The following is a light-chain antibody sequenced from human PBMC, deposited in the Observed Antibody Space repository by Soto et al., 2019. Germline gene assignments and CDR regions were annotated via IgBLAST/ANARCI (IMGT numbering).Light chain of an antibody. Sequence: DIVMTQSPLSLPVTPGEPASISCRSSQSLLHSNGYNYVDWYLQKPGQSPQLLIYMGSNRASGVPDRFGVSGAGTDFKLKISRVEAEDVGVDYCMHALQTRYTFGDGTKLEIK. J-gene: IGKJ2*01. CDR1: QSLLHSNGYNY. CDR3: MHALQTRYT. CDR2: MGS. V-gene: IGKV2-28*01.